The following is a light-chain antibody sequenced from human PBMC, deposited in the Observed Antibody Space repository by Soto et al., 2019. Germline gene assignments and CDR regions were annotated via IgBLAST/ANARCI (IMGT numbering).Light chain of an antibody. V-gene: IGKV3-20*01. Sequence: EIVLTQSPGTLSLSPEERATLSCRASQSVSSSYLAWYQQKPGQAPRLLIYGPSSRATGIPDRFSGSGSGTDFTLTISRLEPEDFAVYYCQQYGSSPPYTFGQGTKLEIK. J-gene: IGKJ2*01. CDR2: GPS. CDR1: QSVSSSY. CDR3: QQYGSSPPYT.